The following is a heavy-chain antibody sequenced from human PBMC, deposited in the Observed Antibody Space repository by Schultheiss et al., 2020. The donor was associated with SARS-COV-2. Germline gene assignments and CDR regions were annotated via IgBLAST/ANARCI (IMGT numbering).Heavy chain of an antibody. J-gene: IGHJ6*03. CDR2: IWYDGSNK. V-gene: IGHV3-33*08. Sequence: GGSLRLSCAASGLTFSSNGMHWVRQAPGKGLEWVAVIWYDGSNKYYADSVKGRFTISRDNSKNTLYLQMNSLRAEDTAVYYCARDPGSTIFGVVITHMDVWGKGTTVTVSS. CDR3: ARDPGSTIFGVVITHMDV. CDR1: GLTFSSNG. D-gene: IGHD3-3*01.